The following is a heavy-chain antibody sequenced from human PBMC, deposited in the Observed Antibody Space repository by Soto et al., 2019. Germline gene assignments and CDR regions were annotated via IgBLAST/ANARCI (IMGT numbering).Heavy chain of an antibody. CDR3: TSIAVAEGFDP. V-gene: IGHV3-53*02. CDR1: GFSVSVNY. CDR2: IHSGGTT. J-gene: IGHJ5*02. D-gene: IGHD6-19*01. Sequence: EVQLVETGGGLIQPGGSLRLSCAASGFSVSVNYMSWVRQAPGKGLEWVSIIHSGGTTYYADSVKGRFTSSRDNSKNTVYLQMDSLRDEDTGVYYCTSIAVAEGFDPWGQGTRVTVSS.